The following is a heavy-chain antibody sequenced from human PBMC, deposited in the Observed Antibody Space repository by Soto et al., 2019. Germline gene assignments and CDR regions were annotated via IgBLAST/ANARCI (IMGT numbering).Heavy chain of an antibody. V-gene: IGHV4-34*01. CDR3: ARAPKVSGSSQTRPDF. CDR2: ISQSGNT. D-gene: IGHD6-6*01. J-gene: IGHJ4*02. CDR1: SGSLSGYY. Sequence: SETLSLTCSIYSGSLSGYYWSWIRQPPGKGLEWIGEISQSGNTNYSPSLKSRVSISIETSKKQFSLNLASVSAADTAVYYCARAPKVSGSSQTRPDFWGQGTLVTVSS.